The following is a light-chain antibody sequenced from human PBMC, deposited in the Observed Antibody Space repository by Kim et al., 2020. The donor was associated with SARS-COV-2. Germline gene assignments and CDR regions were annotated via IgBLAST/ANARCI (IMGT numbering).Light chain of an antibody. J-gene: IGKJ4*01. CDR1: QSIGTD. CDR3: QQYNDWPLT. V-gene: IGKV3D-15*01. Sequence: LSPGERATLSCRASQSIGTDLAWYQHKPGQATRLLIYNAFTRATGIPARISGSGSGTDFTLTISSLQSEDFAVYYCQQYNDWPLTFGGGTKVDIK. CDR2: NAF.